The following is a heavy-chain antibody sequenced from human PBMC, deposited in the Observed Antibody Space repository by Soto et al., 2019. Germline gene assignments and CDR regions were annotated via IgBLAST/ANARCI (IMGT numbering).Heavy chain of an antibody. J-gene: IGHJ3*02. CDR3: ARFLLGTYYYDSSGYAAFDI. CDR1: GGSISSGGYY. CDR2: IYYSGST. V-gene: IGHV4-31*03. D-gene: IGHD3-22*01. Sequence: SETLSLTCTVSGGSISSGGYYWSWIRQHPGKGLEWIGYIYYSGSTYYNPSLRSRVTISVDTSKNQFSLKLSSVTAADTAVYYCARFLLGTYYYDSSGYAAFDIWGHGTMVTVSS.